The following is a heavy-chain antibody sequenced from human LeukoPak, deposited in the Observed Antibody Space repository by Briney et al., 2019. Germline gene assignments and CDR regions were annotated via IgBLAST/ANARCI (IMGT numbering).Heavy chain of an antibody. CDR2: ISSSSSYI. Sequence: GGSLRLSCAASGFTLSSYSMNWVRQAPGKGLEWVSSISSSSSYIYYADSVKGRFTISRDNAKNSLYLQMNSLRAEDTAVYYCARDRQMVREFDYWGQGTLVTVSS. V-gene: IGHV3-21*01. J-gene: IGHJ4*02. CDR3: ARDRQMVREFDY. D-gene: IGHD3-10*01. CDR1: GFTLSSYS.